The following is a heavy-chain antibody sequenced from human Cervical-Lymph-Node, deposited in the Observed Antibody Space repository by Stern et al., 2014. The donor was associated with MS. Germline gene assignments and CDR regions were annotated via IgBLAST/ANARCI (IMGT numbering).Heavy chain of an antibody. V-gene: IGHV2-70*01. J-gene: IGHJ4*02. CDR2: IDWDDDK. D-gene: IGHD6-19*01. Sequence: QITLKESGPALVKPTQTLTLTCTFSGFSLSTSGMCVSWIRQPPGKALEXLALIDWDDDKYYSTSLKTRLTISKDTSKNQVVLTMTNMDPVDTATYYCARTRPGAQWQLDFDYWGQGTLVTVSS. CDR1: GFSLSTSGMC. CDR3: ARTRPGAQWQLDFDY.